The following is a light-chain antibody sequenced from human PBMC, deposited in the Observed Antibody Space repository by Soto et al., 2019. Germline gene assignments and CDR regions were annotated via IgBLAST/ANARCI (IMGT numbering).Light chain of an antibody. J-gene: IGKJ4*01. CDR2: DAS. CDR1: QDISIY. Sequence: DIEMTQSPSSLSASVGDSVTITCQASQDISIYVNWYQQKPGKAPKLLIYDASNLETGVPSRFSGTGSGTDFTFTITRLQPEDIATYYCQQYDDLPLTFGGGTKVEIK. CDR3: QQYDDLPLT. V-gene: IGKV1-33*01.